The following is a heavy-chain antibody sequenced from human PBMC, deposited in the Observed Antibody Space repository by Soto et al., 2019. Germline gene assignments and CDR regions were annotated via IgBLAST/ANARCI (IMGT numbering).Heavy chain of an antibody. CDR3: AYYGSGSSLAYYFDY. D-gene: IGHD3-10*01. J-gene: IGHJ4*02. CDR2: IIPIFGTA. CDR1: GGTFSSYA. Sequence: SVKVSFKASGGTFSSYAISWVLQAPGQGLEWMGGIIPIFGTANYAQKFQGRVTITADESTSTAYMELSSLRSEDTAVYYCAYYGSGSSLAYYFDYWGQGTLVTVSS. V-gene: IGHV1-69*13.